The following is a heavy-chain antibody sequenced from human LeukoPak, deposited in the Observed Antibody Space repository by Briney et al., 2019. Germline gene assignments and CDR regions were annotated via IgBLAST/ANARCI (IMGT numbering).Heavy chain of an antibody. Sequence: SETLSLTCTVSGGSITSSGYYWGWIRQPPGKGLERIGSIYYSGSTYYSPSLKSRVTISVDTSKNQFSLKLSSVTAADTAVYYCSRHLLSSSYYYYYYYMDVWGKGTTVTVSS. D-gene: IGHD6-6*01. CDR2: IYYSGST. CDR1: GGSITSSGYY. J-gene: IGHJ6*03. CDR3: SRHLLSSSYYYYYYYMDV. V-gene: IGHV4-39*01.